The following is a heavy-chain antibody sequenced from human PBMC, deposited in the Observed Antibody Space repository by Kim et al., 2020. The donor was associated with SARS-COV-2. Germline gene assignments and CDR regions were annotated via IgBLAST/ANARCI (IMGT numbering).Heavy chain of an antibody. D-gene: IGHD1-1*01. CDR1: GFTFEHYY. V-gene: IGHV3-7*01. CDR3: ARVKTGTTPWFDS. J-gene: IGHJ5*01. Sequence: GWSQRLSCAASGFTFEHYYMSWVRQAPGKGLEWVANIMQDGSDKFYVDSVKGRFTISRDNAKSSLNLQLNSLRVEDTAIYYCARVKTGTTPWFDSWGLGT. CDR2: IMQDGSDK.